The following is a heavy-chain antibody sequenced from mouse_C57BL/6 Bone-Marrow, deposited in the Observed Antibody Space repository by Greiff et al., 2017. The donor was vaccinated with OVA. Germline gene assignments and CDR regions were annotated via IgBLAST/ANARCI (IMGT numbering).Heavy chain of an antibody. CDR2: INPNNGGT. D-gene: IGHD1-1*01. V-gene: IGHV1-22*01. CDR3: ARWDYYGRGYYYFDY. CDR1: GYTFTDYN. Sequence: EVQLQQSGPELVKPGASVKMSCKASGYTFTDYNMHWVKQSHGKSLEWIGYINPNNGGTSYNQKFKGKATLTVNKSSSTAYMELRSLTSEDTAVYYCARWDYYGRGYYYFDYWGQGTTLTVSS. J-gene: IGHJ2*01.